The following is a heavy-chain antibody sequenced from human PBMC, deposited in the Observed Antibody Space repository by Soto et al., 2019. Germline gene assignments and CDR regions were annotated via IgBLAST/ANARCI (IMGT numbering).Heavy chain of an antibody. Sequence: SETLSRGCSVSGDSIICIYHWAWIRQSPGRVLGWIASIYHTGTTYYTPSLESRVTISVDTSKNQFSLKVTSVTAADTAVYDCVRGPNCGSDCHFASWGQRPLVTISA. D-gene: IGHD2-21*02. V-gene: IGHV4-38-2*02. CDR3: VRGPNCGSDCHFAS. CDR2: IYHTGTT. CDR1: GDSIICIYH. J-gene: IGHJ5*01.